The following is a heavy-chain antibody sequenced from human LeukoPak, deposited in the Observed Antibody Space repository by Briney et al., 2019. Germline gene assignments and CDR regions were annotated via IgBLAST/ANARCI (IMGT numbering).Heavy chain of an antibody. CDR2: INHSGST. CDR3: ARGSVRQWLVRRGAFDI. CDR1: GGSFSGYY. V-gene: IGHV4-34*01. Sequence: SETLSLACAVYGGSFSGYYWSWIRQPPGKGLEWIGEINHSGSTNYNPSLKSRVTISVDTSKNQFSLKLSSVTAADTAVYYCARGSVRQWLVRRGAFDIWGQGTMVTVSS. D-gene: IGHD6-19*01. J-gene: IGHJ3*02.